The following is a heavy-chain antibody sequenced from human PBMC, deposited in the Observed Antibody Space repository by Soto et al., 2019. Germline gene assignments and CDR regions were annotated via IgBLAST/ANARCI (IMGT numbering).Heavy chain of an antibody. CDR2: ICYSGST. J-gene: IGHJ6*02. V-gene: IGHV4-59*13. CDR3: ARNGLGSGSEYFYYYGMDV. Sequence: QVQVQESGPGLVKPSETLSLTCSVSGGSISTYCWSWIRQPPGKGLEWFGYICYSGSTNHNPSLEGRVTISVDTSKNQFSLRLNSVTAADTAVYYCARNGLGSGSEYFYYYGMDVWGQGTTVTVSS. D-gene: IGHD3-10*01. CDR1: GGSISTYC.